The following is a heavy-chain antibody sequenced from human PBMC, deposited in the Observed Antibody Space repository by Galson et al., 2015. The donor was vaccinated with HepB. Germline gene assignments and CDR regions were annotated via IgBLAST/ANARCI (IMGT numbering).Heavy chain of an antibody. CDR2: ISYDGSNK. V-gene: IGHV3-30*04. CDR3: ARAGSSGYYYLVYFQH. J-gene: IGHJ1*01. D-gene: IGHD3-22*01. CDR1: GFTFSSYA. Sequence: SLRLSCAASGFTFSSYAMHWVRQAPGKGLEWVAVISYDGSNKYYADSVKGRFTISRDNSKNTLYLQMNSLRAEDTAVYYCARAGSSGYYYLVYFQHWGQGTLVTVSS.